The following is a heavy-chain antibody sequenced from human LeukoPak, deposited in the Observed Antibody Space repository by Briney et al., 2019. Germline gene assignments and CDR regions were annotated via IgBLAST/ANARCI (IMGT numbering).Heavy chain of an antibody. D-gene: IGHD6-25*01. CDR2: INPNSGGT. CDR3: ARESKTAASDY. J-gene: IGHJ4*02. V-gene: IGHV1-2*02. Sequence: ASVKVSCKAPGYTLTGYYMHWVRQAPGQGLEWMGWINPNSGGTNYAQKFQGRVTMTRDTSISTAYMELSRLRSDDTAVYYCARESKTAASDYWGQGTLVTVSS. CDR1: GYTLTGYY.